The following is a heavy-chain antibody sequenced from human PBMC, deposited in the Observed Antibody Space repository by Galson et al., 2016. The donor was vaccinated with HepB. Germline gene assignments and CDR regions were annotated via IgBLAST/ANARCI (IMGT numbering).Heavy chain of an antibody. V-gene: IGHV3-21*01. CDR1: GFTLGSYS. CDR2: ISSSSSYI. J-gene: IGHJ4*02. Sequence: SLRLPYAASGFTLGSYSMNWVRHAPGKGLEWLSSISSSSSYIYYADSVKRRFPISRDNAKNSLYLQMNSLRAEDTAVYYCARGDIVGAIFDYWGQGTLVTVSS. CDR3: ARGDIVGAIFDY. D-gene: IGHD1-26*01.